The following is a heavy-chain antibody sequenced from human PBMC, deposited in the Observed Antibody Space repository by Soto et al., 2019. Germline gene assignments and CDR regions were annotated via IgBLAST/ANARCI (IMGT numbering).Heavy chain of an antibody. CDR3: ARAHKFSYCDFWSGYCEGFDP. J-gene: IGHJ5*02. V-gene: IGHV4-30-4*01. CDR1: GGSISSGDYY. CDR2: IYYSGST. Sequence: QVQLQESGPGLVKPSQTLSLTCTVSGGSISSGDYYWSWIRQPPGKGLEWIGYIYYSGSTYYNPSLKSRVTISVDTSKNQFSLKLSSVTAADTAVYYCARAHKFSYCDFWSGYCEGFDPWGQGTLVTVSS. D-gene: IGHD3-3*01.